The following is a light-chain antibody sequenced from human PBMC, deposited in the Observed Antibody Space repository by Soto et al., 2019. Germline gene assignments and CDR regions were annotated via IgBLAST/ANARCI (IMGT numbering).Light chain of an antibody. J-gene: IGKJ1*01. CDR3: HQRQSWPRT. V-gene: IGKV3-20*01. CDR1: QSVSSNY. Sequence: EIVLTQSPGTLSLSPGERATLSCRASQSVSSNYLAWYQQKPGQAPRLLIYGASSRATGIPDRFSGSGSGTDFTLTISSLEPEDFALYYCHQRQSWPRTFGQGTKVDIK. CDR2: GAS.